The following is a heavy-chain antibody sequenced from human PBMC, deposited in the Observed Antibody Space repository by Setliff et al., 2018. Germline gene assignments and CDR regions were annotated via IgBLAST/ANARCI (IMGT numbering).Heavy chain of an antibody. CDR1: GFTFSSYN. D-gene: IGHD1-26*01. Sequence: PGGSLRLSCVASGFTFSSYNMNWVRQAPGKGLEWVAMIWSDGNNQFYPGSVKGRFTISRDNSKNTLYLEMTSLRADDTAIYYCAKPGGWSWPRYYFDYWGQGTLVTVSS. J-gene: IGHJ4*02. CDR2: IWSDGNNQ. V-gene: IGHV3-33*06. CDR3: AKPGGWSWPRYYFDY.